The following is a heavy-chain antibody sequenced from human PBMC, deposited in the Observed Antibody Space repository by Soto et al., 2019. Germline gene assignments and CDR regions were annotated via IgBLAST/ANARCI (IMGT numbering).Heavy chain of an antibody. CDR1: GFTFDDYA. CDR2: ISWNSGSI. CDR3: AKDSPYYDYWSGYHYYYYYGMDV. J-gene: IGHJ6*02. Sequence: GGSLRLSCAASGFTFDDYAMHWVRQAPGTGLEWVSGISWNSGSIGYADSVRGRFTISRDNAKNSLYLQMNSLRAEDTALYYCAKDSPYYDYWSGYHYYYYYGMDVWGQGTTVTVSS. D-gene: IGHD3-3*01. V-gene: IGHV3-9*01.